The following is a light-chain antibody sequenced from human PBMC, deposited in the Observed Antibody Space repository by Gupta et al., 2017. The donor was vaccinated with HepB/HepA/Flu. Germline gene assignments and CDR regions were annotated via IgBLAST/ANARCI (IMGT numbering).Light chain of an antibody. V-gene: IGLV3-1*01. J-gene: IGLJ2*01. CDR3: QAWDSSTRRMV. CDR2: QDS. Sequence: SYALTQPPSVSVSPGQTASITCSGDKLGDKYACWYQQKPGQSPVLVIYQDSKRPSGIPERFSGSNSGTTATLTISGTQARDEADYYCQAWDSSTRRMVFGGGTKLTVL. CDR1: KLGDKY.